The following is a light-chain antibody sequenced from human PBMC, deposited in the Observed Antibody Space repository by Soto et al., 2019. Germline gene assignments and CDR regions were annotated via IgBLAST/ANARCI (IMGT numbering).Light chain of an antibody. CDR3: QSYDSSLNAVI. CDR2: DNN. J-gene: IGLJ2*01. CDR1: TSNIGAGYD. V-gene: IGLV1-40*01. Sequence: QSALTQPPSLSGSPGQRGSISCTGSTSNIGAGYDVNWYQQLPGTAPKLLIYDNNNRPSGVPDRFSGSKSGTSASLAITGLQAEDEADYYCQSYDSSLNAVIFGGGTKVTVL.